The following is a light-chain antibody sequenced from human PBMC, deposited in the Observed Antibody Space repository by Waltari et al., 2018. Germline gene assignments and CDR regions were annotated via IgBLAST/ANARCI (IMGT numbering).Light chain of an antibody. V-gene: IGKV3-15*01. CDR3: QQYNNWPRT. CDR1: QSVSSN. J-gene: IGKJ1*01. CDR2: GAS. Sequence: EIVMTQSTATLSVHPGDRATLACRASQSVSSNLAWYQQKPGQAPRLLIYGASTRATGLPARFSGSGSGTEFTLTISSLQSEDFAVDYCQQYNNWPRTFGQGTKVEIK.